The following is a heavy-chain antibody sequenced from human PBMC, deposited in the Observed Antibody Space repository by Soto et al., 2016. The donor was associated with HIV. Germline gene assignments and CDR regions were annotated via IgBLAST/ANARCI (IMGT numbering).Heavy chain of an antibody. CDR3: AGLDGSSRPEGFDY. CDR1: GGTFSSSA. V-gene: IGHV1-69*13. Sequence: QVQLVQSGAEVKKPGSSVKVSCKASGGTFSSSAISWVRQAPGQGLEWMGGIIPIFGTANYAQKFQGRVTITADESTSTAYMELSSLRSEDTAVYYCAGLDGSSRPEGFDYWGQGTLGHRLL. D-gene: IGHD3-22*01. CDR2: IIPIFGTA. J-gene: IGHJ4*02.